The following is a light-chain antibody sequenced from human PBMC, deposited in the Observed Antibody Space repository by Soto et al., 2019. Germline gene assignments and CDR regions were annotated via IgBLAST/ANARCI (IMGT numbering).Light chain of an antibody. CDR1: QSVFSN. Sequence: EIVMTQSPATLSVSPGERATLSGRSSQSVFSNLAWYQQKPGQAPRLLISDASNRATGIPARFSGSGSGTDFTLTISSLEPEDFAVYYCHQHQYWPPITVGQGTRLEIK. CDR2: DAS. V-gene: IGKV3D-15*01. J-gene: IGKJ5*01. CDR3: HQHQYWPPIT.